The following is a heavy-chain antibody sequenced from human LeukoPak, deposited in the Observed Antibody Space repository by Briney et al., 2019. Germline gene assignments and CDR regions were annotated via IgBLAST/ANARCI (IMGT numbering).Heavy chain of an antibody. V-gene: IGHV1-2*06. Sequence: ASVKVSCKASGYTFIGYYIHWVRQAPAQGLEWMGRINPNSGGTNYAQKFQGRVAMTRDTSISTAYMELSRLRSDDTAVYYCARVRGIHYYFDYWGQGTLVTVSS. CDR3: ARVRGIHYYFDY. CDR1: GYTFIGYY. CDR2: INPNSGGT. J-gene: IGHJ4*02.